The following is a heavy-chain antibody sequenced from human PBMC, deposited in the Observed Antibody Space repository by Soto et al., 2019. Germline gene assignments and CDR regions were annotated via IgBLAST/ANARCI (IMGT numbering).Heavy chain of an antibody. J-gene: IGHJ3*02. CDR1: GDSVSSNSAA. CDR3: AKSISPLWSGYLKSAFEI. Sequence: PSQTLSLTCAISGDSVSSNSAAWNWIRQSPSRGLEWLGRTYYRSKWYNDYAVSVKSRITINPDTSKNQFSLQLNSVTPEDTAVYYCAKSISPLWSGYLKSAFEIWGHGTMVTLSS. D-gene: IGHD3-3*01. CDR2: TYYRSKWYN. V-gene: IGHV6-1*01.